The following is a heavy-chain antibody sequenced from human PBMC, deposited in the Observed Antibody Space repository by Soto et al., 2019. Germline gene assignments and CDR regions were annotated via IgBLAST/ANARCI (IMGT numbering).Heavy chain of an antibody. V-gene: IGHV3-74*03. CDR3: ARANPHLAY. Sequence: RQAPGKGLVWVSRINTDGSVAMYVDSVKGRFTISRDNAKNTLYLHMNSLRAEDTAVYYCARANPHLAYRGHGTLVTVSS. CDR2: INTDGSVA. J-gene: IGHJ4*01.